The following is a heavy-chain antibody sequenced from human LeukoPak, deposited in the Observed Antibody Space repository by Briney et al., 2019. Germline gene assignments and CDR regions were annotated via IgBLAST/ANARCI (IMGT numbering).Heavy chain of an antibody. Sequence: GGSLRLSCAAPGFTFSSYAMSWVRQAPGKGLEWVSGISGSGGSRYYADSVKGRFTISRDNSKNTLYLQMNSLRAEDTAVYYCAHDSSGYYYFQHWGQGTLVTVSS. CDR2: ISGSGGSR. CDR1: GFTFSSYA. D-gene: IGHD3-22*01. J-gene: IGHJ1*01. CDR3: AHDSSGYYYFQH. V-gene: IGHV3-23*01.